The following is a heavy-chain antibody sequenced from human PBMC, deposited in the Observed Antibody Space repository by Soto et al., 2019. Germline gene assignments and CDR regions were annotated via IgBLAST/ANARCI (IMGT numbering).Heavy chain of an antibody. J-gene: IGHJ3*02. D-gene: IGHD7-27*01. CDR2: IYYSGST. CDR3: ARQWGLDALDI. CDR1: GGSISSGDYY. Sequence: SETLSLTCTVSGGSISSGDYYWSWIRQPPGKGLEWIGYIYYSGSTYYNPSLKSRVTISVDTSKNQFSLRLSAVTAADTAVYYCARQWGLDALDIWGQGTMVTVSS. V-gene: IGHV4-30-4*01.